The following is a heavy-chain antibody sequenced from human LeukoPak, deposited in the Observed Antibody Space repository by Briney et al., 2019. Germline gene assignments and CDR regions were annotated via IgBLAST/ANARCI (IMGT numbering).Heavy chain of an antibody. J-gene: IGHJ4*02. Sequence: PGGSLGLSCAASGFTFSSYWMSWVRQAPGKGLEWVANIKQDGSEKYYVDSVKGRFTISRDNAKNSLYLQMNSLRAEDTAVYYCARVRRGSGWLPHCFDYWGQGTLVTVS. V-gene: IGHV3-7*01. CDR2: IKQDGSEK. D-gene: IGHD6-19*01. CDR3: ARVRRGSGWLPHCFDY. CDR1: GFTFSSYW.